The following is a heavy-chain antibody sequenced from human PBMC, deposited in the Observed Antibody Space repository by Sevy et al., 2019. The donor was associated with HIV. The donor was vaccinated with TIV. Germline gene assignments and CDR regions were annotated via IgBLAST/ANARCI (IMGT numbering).Heavy chain of an antibody. CDR3: ARLAAADDPGEVYFDY. CDR1: GFSLSTSRVG. CDR2: IYWDDDK. D-gene: IGHD6-13*01. J-gene: IGHJ4*02. V-gene: IGHV2-5*02. Sequence: SGPTLVNPTQTLTLTCTFSGFSLSTSRVGVGWIRQPPGKALEWLALIYWDDDKRYSPSLKSRLTITKDTSKNQVFLTMTNMDPVETATYYCARLAAADDPGEVYFDYWGQGTLVTVSS.